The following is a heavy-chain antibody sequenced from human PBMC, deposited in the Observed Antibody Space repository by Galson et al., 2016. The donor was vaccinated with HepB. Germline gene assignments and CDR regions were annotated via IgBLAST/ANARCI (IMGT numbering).Heavy chain of an antibody. CDR3: ARGKALLTMPWNYGLDV. V-gene: IGHV3-21*01. Sequence: SLRLSCAASGFTFSSYNMNWVRQAPGKGLEWVSSISTSGSYIYYADVVKGRFTISRDNAKNSLYLQMNSLRAGDTAVYYCARGKALLTMPWNYGLDVWGKGTTVSVSS. J-gene: IGHJ6*04. CDR2: ISTSGSYI. D-gene: IGHD4/OR15-4a*01. CDR1: GFTFSSYN.